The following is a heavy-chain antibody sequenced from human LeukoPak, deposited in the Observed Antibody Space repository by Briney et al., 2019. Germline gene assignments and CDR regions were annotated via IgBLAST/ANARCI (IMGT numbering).Heavy chain of an antibody. D-gene: IGHD3-22*01. J-gene: IGHJ4*02. V-gene: IGHV4-59*01. CDR2: IYYSGST. Sequence: PSETQSLTCTVSGGSISSYYWSWIRQPPGKGLEWIGYIYYSGSTNYNPSLKSRVTISVDTSKNQFSLKLSSVTAADTAVYYCARAGAYDSSGYYLLPFDYWGQGTLVTVSS. CDR3: ARAGAYDSSGYYLLPFDY. CDR1: GGSISSYY.